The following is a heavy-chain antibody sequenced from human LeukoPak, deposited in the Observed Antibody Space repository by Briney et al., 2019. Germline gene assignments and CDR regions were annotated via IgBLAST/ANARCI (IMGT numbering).Heavy chain of an antibody. Sequence: SETLSLTCIVSGGSISSYYWSWIRHPPGKGLEWIGYIYYSGSTNYNPSLKSRVTISVDTSKNHFSLKLSSVTAADTAVYYCARVESSGWYHYFDYWGQGTLVTVSS. CDR1: GGSISSYY. CDR2: IYYSGST. CDR3: ARVESSGWYHYFDY. J-gene: IGHJ4*02. D-gene: IGHD6-19*01. V-gene: IGHV4-59*01.